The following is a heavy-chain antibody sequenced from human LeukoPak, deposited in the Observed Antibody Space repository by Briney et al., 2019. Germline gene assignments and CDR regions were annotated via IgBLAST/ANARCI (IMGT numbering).Heavy chain of an antibody. V-gene: IGHV3-33*01. CDR3: ARLRGYCSSSSCYGAEDY. Sequence: PGGSLRLSCAASGFTFTSHGMHWVRQAPGKGLEWVALIWYDGSKKYYADSVKGRFTISRDNAKNSLYLQLNSLRAEDTAVYYCARLRGYCSSSSCYGAEDYWGQGTLVTVSS. D-gene: IGHD2-2*01. CDR2: IWYDGSKK. CDR1: GFTFTSHG. J-gene: IGHJ4*02.